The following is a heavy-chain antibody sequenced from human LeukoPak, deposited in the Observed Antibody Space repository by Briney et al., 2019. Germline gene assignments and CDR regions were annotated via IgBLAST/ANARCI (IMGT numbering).Heavy chain of an antibody. CDR2: INPNSGGT. Sequence: ASVKVSRKASGYTFTGYYMHWVRQAPGQGLEWMGWINPNSGGTNYAQKFQGRVTMTRDTSISTAYVELSRLRSDDTAVYYCARSLRETYYYDSSGPPDAFDIWGQGTMVTVSS. CDR3: ARSLRETYYYDSSGPPDAFDI. CDR1: GYTFTGYY. D-gene: IGHD3-22*01. J-gene: IGHJ3*02. V-gene: IGHV1-2*02.